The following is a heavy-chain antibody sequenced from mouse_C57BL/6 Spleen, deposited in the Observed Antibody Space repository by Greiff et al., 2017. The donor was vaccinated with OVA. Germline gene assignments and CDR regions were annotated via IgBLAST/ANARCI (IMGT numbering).Heavy chain of an antibody. Sequence: VQLKESGAELVKPGASVKLSCTASGFNLQDYYMHWVKQRTEQGLEWIGRIDPEDGETKYAPKFQGKATLTADTSSNTAYLQLSSLTSEDTAVYDCASGYYGSSYWCAYWGQGTLVTVSA. CDR2: IDPEDGET. CDR3: ASGYYGSSYWCAY. V-gene: IGHV14-2*01. D-gene: IGHD1-1*01. J-gene: IGHJ3*01. CDR1: GFNLQDYY.